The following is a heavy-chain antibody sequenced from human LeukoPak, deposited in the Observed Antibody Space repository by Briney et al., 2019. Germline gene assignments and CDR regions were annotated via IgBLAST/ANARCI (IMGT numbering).Heavy chain of an antibody. D-gene: IGHD3-9*01. CDR3: AKDLLVLRYFDWFDY. V-gene: IGHV3-23*01. CDR1: GFTFSNYG. J-gene: IGHJ4*02. CDR2: ISGSGGST. Sequence: GGSLRLSCAVSGFTFSNYGMSWVRQAPGKGLEWVSAISGSGGSTYYADSVKGRFTISRDNSKNTLYLQMNSLRAEDTAVYYCAKDLLVLRYFDWFDYWGQGTLVTVSS.